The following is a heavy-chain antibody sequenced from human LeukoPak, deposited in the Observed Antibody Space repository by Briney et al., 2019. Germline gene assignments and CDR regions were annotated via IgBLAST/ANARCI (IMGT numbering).Heavy chain of an antibody. V-gene: IGHV4-34*01. D-gene: IGHD4-17*01. CDR2: INHSGST. CDR1: GGSFSGYY. Sequence: SETLSLTCAVYGGSFSGYYWSWIRQPPGKGLEWIGEINHSGSTNYNPSLKSRVTISVDTSKNQFSLKLSSVTAADTAVYYCAGGPYGAEEIDYWGQGTLVTVSS. CDR3: AGGPYGAEEIDY. J-gene: IGHJ4*02.